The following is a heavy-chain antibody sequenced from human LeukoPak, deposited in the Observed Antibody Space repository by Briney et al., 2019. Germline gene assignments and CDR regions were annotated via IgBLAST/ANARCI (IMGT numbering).Heavy chain of an antibody. CDR2: IYSGGST. Sequence: GGSLRLSCAASGFTVSSNYMSWVRQAPGKGLEWVSVIYSGGSTYYADSVKGRFTISRDNSKNTLYLQMNSLRAEDTAVYYCARDICSGGSCYGHDYWGQGTLVTVSS. CDR1: GFTVSSNY. CDR3: ARDICSGGSCYGHDY. V-gene: IGHV3-53*01. J-gene: IGHJ4*02. D-gene: IGHD2-15*01.